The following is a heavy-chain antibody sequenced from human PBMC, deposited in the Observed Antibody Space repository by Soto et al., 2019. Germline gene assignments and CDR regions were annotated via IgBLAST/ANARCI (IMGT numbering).Heavy chain of an antibody. V-gene: IGHV4-4*07. CDR3: AREVAAPLGWFDP. J-gene: IGHJ5*02. Sequence: QVQLQESGPGLVKPSETLSLTCTVSGASVSSFYWSWIGQPAGKGLEWIGRIHTSGYTNFNPSLRSRVTMSVDTSRNQFSLKVTSMTAADTAVYYCAREVAAPLGWFDPWAQGTLVTVSS. CDR2: IHTSGYT. CDR1: GASVSSFY. D-gene: IGHD6-19*01.